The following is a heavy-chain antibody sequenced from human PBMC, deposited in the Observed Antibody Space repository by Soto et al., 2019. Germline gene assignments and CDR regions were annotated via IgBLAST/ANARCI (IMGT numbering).Heavy chain of an antibody. CDR1: GFTVSSNY. D-gene: IGHD3-10*01. CDR2: IYSGGST. J-gene: IGHJ3*02. CDR3: AGTDYYGSAEAFDI. V-gene: IGHV3-66*01. Sequence: GGSLRLSCAASGFTVSSNYMSWVRQAPGKGLEWVSVIYSGGSTYYADAVKGRFTISRDNYKKTLYLQMNSLRAEDKAVYYCAGTDYYGSAEAFDIWGQGTMVTVSS.